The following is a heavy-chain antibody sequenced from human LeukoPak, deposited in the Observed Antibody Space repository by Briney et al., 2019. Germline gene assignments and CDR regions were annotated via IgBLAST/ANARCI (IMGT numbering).Heavy chain of an antibody. V-gene: IGHV1-2*06. CDR3: ARVGCTTSWSNFDY. D-gene: IGHD2-2*01. CDR2: INPNGGDT. Sequence: ASVKVSCKAAGYNFPAYFIHWVRQAPGQGLEWMGRINPNGGDTNYAQKFQGRVTMAGDTSISTAYMELSSLISDDTAVYYCARVGCTTSWSNFDYWGQGTLVTVSS. CDR1: GYNFPAYF. J-gene: IGHJ4*02.